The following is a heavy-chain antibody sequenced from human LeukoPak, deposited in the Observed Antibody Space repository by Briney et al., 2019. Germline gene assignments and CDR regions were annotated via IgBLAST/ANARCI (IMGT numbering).Heavy chain of an antibody. J-gene: IGHJ4*02. D-gene: IGHD3-22*01. CDR3: ARHNGASYYYDSSGYDYFDY. CDR1: GRFISSSSYY. V-gene: IGHV4-39*01. Sequence: SETLSLTCTVSGRFISSSSYYWGWIRQPPGKGLEWIGSIYYSGSTYYNPSLKSRVTISVDTSKNHISLKLSSVTAADTAVYYCARHNGASYYYDSSGYDYFDYWGQGTLVTVSS. CDR2: IYYSGST.